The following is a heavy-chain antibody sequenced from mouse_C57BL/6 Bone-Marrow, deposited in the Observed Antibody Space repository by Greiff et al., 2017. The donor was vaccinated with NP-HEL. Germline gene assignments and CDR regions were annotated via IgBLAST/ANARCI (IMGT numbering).Heavy chain of an antibody. CDR2: ISSGGSYT. J-gene: IGHJ3*01. CDR1: GFTFSSYG. D-gene: IGHD2-4*01. Sequence: EVNVVESGGDLVKPGGSLKLSCAASGFTFSSYGMSWVRQTPDKRLEWVATISSGGSYTYYPDSVKGRFTISRDNAKNTLYLQMRSLKSEDTAMYYCARHPYDYDPAWFAYWGQGTLVTVSA. V-gene: IGHV5-6*01. CDR3: ARHPYDYDPAWFAY.